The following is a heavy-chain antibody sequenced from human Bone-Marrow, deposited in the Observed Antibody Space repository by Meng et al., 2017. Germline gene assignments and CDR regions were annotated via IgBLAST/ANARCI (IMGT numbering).Heavy chain of an antibody. V-gene: IGHV1-2*06. D-gene: IGHD2-15*01. CDR2: INPNSGGT. Sequence: ASVKVSCKASGYTFTGYYMHWVRQAPGQGLEWMGRINPNSGGTNYAQKFQGRVTMTRDTSISTAYMELSRLRSEDTAVYYCARVLDCSGGSCQYYFDYWGQGTLVTVSS. J-gene: IGHJ4*02. CDR1: GYTFTGYY. CDR3: ARVLDCSGGSCQYYFDY.